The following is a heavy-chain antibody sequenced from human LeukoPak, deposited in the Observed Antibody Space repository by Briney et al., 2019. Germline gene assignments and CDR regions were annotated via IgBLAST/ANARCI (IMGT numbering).Heavy chain of an antibody. V-gene: IGHV1-18*01. D-gene: IGHD5-18*01. Sequence: GASVKVSCKSSGYTFTSYGITWVRQAPGQGLEWLGWISTYNGNTNYTQKLQGRVTMTTDTSTNTAYMELRSLRSDDTAVYYCARVDTAMEKLFDFWGQGTLVTVSS. CDR1: GYTFTSYG. J-gene: IGHJ4*02. CDR2: ISTYNGNT. CDR3: ARVDTAMEKLFDF.